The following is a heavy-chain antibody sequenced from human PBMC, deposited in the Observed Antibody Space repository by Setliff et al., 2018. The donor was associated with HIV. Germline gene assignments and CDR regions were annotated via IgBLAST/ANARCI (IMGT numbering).Heavy chain of an antibody. V-gene: IGHV4-39*01. CDR3: ARGSMPDH. CDR2: IYYSGST. D-gene: IGHD2-2*01. CDR1: GGSISSSSYY. J-gene: IGHJ4*02. Sequence: TLSLTCTVSGGSISSSSYYWGWIRQPPGKGLEWIGNIYYSGSTYYNPSLKSRVTISVDTSENQFSLRLNSVTAADTAVYYCARGSMPDHWGQGTLVTVSS.